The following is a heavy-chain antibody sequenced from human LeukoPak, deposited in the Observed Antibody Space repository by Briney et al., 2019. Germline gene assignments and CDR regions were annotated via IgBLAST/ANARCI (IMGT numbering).Heavy chain of an antibody. CDR2: ISRDGSNK. D-gene: IGHD3-22*01. CDR3: FAGYYDSSGSYFDY. J-gene: IGHJ4*02. V-gene: IGHV3-30*03. CDR1: GFTFSSYG. Sequence: AGGSLRLSCAASGFTFSSYGMHWVRQAPGKGLEWVAVISRDGSNKYYADSVKGRFTISRDNSKNTLYLQMNSLRTEDTAVYYCFAGYYDSSGSYFDYWGQGTLVTVSS.